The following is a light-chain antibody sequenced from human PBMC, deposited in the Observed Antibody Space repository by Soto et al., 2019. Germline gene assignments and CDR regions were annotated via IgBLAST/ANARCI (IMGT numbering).Light chain of an antibody. CDR2: AVS. CDR1: SSDVGGYNY. J-gene: IGLJ3*02. CDR3: SSYAGSNNWV. V-gene: IGLV2-8*01. Sequence: QSALTQPPSASGSPGQSVTISCTGTSSDVGGYNYVSWYQQHPGKAPKLMIYAVSKRPSGVPDRFSGSKSANTASLTVSGLQAEDEADYYCSSYAGSNNWVFGGGTKLTVL.